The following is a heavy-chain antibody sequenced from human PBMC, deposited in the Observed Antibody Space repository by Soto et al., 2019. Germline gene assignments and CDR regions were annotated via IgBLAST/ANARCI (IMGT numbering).Heavy chain of an antibody. D-gene: IGHD2-15*01. V-gene: IGHV1-8*02. J-gene: IGHJ6*03. Sequence: ASVKVYCKASGYTFTVYHMHWVRQAPGQGLEWMGWMNPNSGNTGYAQKFQGRVTMTRNTSISTAYMELSSLRSEDTAVYYCARGPYCSGGSCSEYYYYYYMDVWGKGTTVTVSS. CDR1: GYTFTVYH. CDR2: MNPNSGNT. CDR3: ARGPYCSGGSCSEYYYYYYMDV.